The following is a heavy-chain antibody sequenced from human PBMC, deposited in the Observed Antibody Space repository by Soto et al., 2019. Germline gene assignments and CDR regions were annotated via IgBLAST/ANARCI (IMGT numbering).Heavy chain of an antibody. J-gene: IGHJ4*02. CDR2: IYYSGST. CDR1: GGSISSSSYY. D-gene: IGHD6-19*01. CDR3: ARSGVAVAGIPGRGTVFDY. Sequence: QLQLQESGPGLVKPSETLSLTCTVSGGSISSSSYYWGWIRQPPGKGLEWIGSIYYSGSTYYNPSLKSRVTISVETSKNQFSLKLSSVTAADTAVYYCARSGVAVAGIPGRGTVFDYWGQGTLVTVSS. V-gene: IGHV4-39*01.